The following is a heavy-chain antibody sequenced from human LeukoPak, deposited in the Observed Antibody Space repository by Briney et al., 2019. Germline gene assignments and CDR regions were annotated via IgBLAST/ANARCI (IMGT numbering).Heavy chain of an antibody. V-gene: IGHV1-18*01. CDR3: ARDGAYGDYVPLDY. CDR1: GYTFTSYG. D-gene: IGHD4-17*01. CDR2: INAYNGNT. J-gene: IGHJ4*02. Sequence: ASVKVSCKASGYTFTSYGISWVRQAPGQGLEWMGWINAYNGNTNYAQKLQGRVTMTTDTSASTAYMELRSLRSDDTAVYYCARDGAYGDYVPLDYWGQGTLVTVSS.